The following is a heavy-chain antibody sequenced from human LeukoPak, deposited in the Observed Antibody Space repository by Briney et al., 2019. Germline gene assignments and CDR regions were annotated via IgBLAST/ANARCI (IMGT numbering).Heavy chain of an antibody. CDR3: AKDIRPGPPGDY. V-gene: IGHV3-7*03. J-gene: IGHJ4*02. Sequence: GGSLRLSCAASGFTFSSYWMNWVRQAPGKGLEWVANIKEDGSESHYVDSVKGRFTISRDNTKNSLYLQMNSLRAEDTAVYYCAKDIRPGPPGDYWGREPWSPSPQ. CDR1: GFTFSSYW. D-gene: IGHD3-10*01. CDR2: IKEDGSES.